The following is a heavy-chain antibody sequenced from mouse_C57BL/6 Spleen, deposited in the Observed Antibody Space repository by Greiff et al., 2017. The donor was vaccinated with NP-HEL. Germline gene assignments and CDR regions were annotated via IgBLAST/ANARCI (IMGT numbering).Heavy chain of an antibody. CDR1: GYAFTNYL. V-gene: IGHV1-54*01. D-gene: IGHD2-4*01. CDR3: ARSEGLRTFAY. CDR2: INPGSGGT. Sequence: VQLQQSGAELVRPGTSVKVSCKASGYAFTNYLIEWVKQRPGQGLEWIGVINPGSGGTNYNEKFKGKATLTAVKSSSTAYMQLSSLTSEDSAVYFCARSEGLRTFAYWGQGTLVTVSA. J-gene: IGHJ3*01.